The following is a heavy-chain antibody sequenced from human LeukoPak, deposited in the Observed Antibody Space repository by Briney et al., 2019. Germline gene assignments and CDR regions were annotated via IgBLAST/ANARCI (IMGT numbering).Heavy chain of an antibody. CDR1: SGSISSPYW. CDR3: VREGSDYVRFFDY. Sequence: SETLSLTCAVSSGSISSPYWWSWVRQPPGKGLEWIGEIYHSGSTNYNPSLKSRVTVSVDKFKNEFSLNLTSVTAADTAMYYCVREGSDYVRFFDYWGQGTLVTVSS. CDR2: IYHSGST. J-gene: IGHJ4*01. V-gene: IGHV4-4*02. D-gene: IGHD4-17*01.